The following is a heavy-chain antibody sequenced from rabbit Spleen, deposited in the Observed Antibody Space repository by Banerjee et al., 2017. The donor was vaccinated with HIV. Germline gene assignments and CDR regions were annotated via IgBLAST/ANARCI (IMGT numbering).Heavy chain of an antibody. Sequence: QSLEESGGDLVKPGASLTLTCTASGFSFSNDYISWVRQAPGKGLEWIGCIYTGSGSTYYASWAKGRFTISKTSSTTVTLQMTSLTAADTATYFCARHYASEGAFDLWGQGTLVTVS. D-gene: IGHD6-1*01. V-gene: IGHV1S40*01. CDR1: GFSFSNDY. J-gene: IGHJ2*01. CDR3: ARHYASEGAFDL. CDR2: IYTGSGST.